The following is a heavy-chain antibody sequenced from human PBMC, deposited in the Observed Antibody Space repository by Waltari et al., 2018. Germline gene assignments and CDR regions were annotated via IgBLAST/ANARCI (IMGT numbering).Heavy chain of an antibody. CDR2: INHSGST. V-gene: IGHV4-34*01. D-gene: IGHD3-3*01. Sequence: QVQLQQWGAGLLKPSETLSLTCAVYGGSFSGYYWSWIRQPPGKGLEWIGEINHSGSTNYNPSLKSRVTISVDTSKNQFSLTLSSVTAADTAVYYCAGRYDFWSGLDYWGQGTLVTVSS. CDR1: GGSFSGYY. CDR3: AGRYDFWSGLDY. J-gene: IGHJ4*02.